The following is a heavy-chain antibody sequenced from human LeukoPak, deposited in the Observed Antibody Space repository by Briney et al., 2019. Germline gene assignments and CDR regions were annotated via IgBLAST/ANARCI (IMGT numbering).Heavy chain of an antibody. CDR2: ISAHNGNT. D-gene: IGHD5-18*01. Sequence: ASVKVSCKASGYTFINYGISWVRQAPGQGLEWMGWISAHNGNTNYAQKVQGRVTMTADISTSTAYMELRSLTFDDTAVCFFARVDTDMVYWYSDLWGRGTLDTVSS. V-gene: IGHV1-18*01. J-gene: IGHJ2*01. CDR1: GYTFINYG. CDR3: ARVDTDMVYWYSDL.